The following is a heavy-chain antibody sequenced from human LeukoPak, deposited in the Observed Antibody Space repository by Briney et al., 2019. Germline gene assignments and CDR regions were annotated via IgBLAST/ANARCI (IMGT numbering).Heavy chain of an antibody. J-gene: IGHJ4*02. CDR1: GGSISSYY. V-gene: IGHV4-59*08. CDR2: IYYSGST. Sequence: SETLSLTCTVSGGSISSYYWSWIRQPPWKGLEWIGYIYYSGSTNYNPSLKSRVTISVDTSKNQFSLKLSSVTAADTAVYYCARRGSNTAMEPFDYWGQGTLVTVSS. CDR3: ARRGSNTAMEPFDY. D-gene: IGHD5-18*01.